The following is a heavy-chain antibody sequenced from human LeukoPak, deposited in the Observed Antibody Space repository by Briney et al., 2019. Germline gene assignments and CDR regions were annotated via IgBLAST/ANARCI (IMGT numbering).Heavy chain of an antibody. V-gene: IGHV3-48*03. CDR2: ISSSGSTI. J-gene: IGHJ2*01. Sequence: GGSLRLSCAASGFTFSSYEMNWVRQAPGKGLEWVSYISSSGSTIYYADSVKGRFTISRDNAKNSLYLQMNSLRAEDTAVYYCAREDRNWYFDLWGRGTLVTVSS. CDR3: AREDRNWYFDL. CDR1: GFTFSSYE.